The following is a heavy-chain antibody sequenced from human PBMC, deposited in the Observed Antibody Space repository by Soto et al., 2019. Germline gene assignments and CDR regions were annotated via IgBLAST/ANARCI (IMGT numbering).Heavy chain of an antibody. D-gene: IGHD6-19*01. V-gene: IGHV4-59*01. J-gene: IGHJ6*02. Sequence: SETLSLTGTVSGGSISSYYWSWIRQPPGKGLEWIGYIYYSGSTNYNPSLKSRVTISVDTSKNQFSLKLSSVTAADTAVYYCAREAVAGYYYYGMDVWGQGTTVTVSS. CDR3: AREAVAGYYYYGMDV. CDR2: IYYSGST. CDR1: GGSISSYY.